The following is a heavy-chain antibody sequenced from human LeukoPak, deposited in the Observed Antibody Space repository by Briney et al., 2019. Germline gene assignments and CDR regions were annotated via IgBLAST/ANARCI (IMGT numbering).Heavy chain of an antibody. CDR2: ISAYNGNT. V-gene: IGHV1-18*01. CDR1: GYTFTSYG. Sequence: AASVKVSCKASGYTFTSYGISWVRQAPGQGLEWMGWISAYNGNTNYAQKLQGRVTMTTDTSTSTAYMELRSLRSDDTAVYYCARDHATEKYSSGLPDYWGQGTLVTVSS. CDR3: ARDHATEKYSSGLPDY. D-gene: IGHD6-19*01. J-gene: IGHJ4*02.